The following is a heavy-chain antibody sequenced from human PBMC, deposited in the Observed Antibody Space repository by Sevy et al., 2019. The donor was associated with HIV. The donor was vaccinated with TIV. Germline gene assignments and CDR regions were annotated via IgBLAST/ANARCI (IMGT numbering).Heavy chain of an antibody. Sequence: SETLSLTCTVSGGSVSSDISYWNWIRQPPGKGLECIGSISYSGTTSYNPSLKSRVTISLDTSKNQFSLKVNSVTAADTAIYYCAKRDYGDYVDYFDRWGQGTLVTVSS. D-gene: IGHD4-17*01. V-gene: IGHV4-61*01. CDR2: ISYSGTT. CDR1: GGSVSSDISY. J-gene: IGHJ5*02. CDR3: AKRDYGDYVDYFDR.